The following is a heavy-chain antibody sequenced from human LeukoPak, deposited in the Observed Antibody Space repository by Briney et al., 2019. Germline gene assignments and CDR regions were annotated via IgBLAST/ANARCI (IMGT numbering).Heavy chain of an antibody. CDR2: ISAYNGNT. D-gene: IGHD2-15*01. CDR3: ARDDLGYCNGGSCYSLYDY. CDR1: GYTFTGYG. J-gene: IGHJ4*02. Sequence: ASVKVSCXASGYTFTGYGISWVRQAPGQGLVWMGWISAYNGNTNYANKFRGRVTMTTDTSTTTAYMELRSLRSDDTAVYYCARDDLGYCNGGSCYSLYDYWGQGTLVTVSS. V-gene: IGHV1-18*01.